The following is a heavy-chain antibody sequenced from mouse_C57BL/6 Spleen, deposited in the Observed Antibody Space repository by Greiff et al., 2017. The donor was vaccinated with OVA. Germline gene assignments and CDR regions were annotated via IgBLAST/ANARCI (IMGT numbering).Heavy chain of an antibody. D-gene: IGHD3-3*01. J-gene: IGHJ1*03. V-gene: IGHV1-26*01. CDR1: GYTFTDYY. CDR3: EREGEGRGYFDV. Sequence: VQLQQSGPELVKPGASVKISCKASGYTFTDYYMNWVKQSHGKSLEWIGDINPNNGGTSYNQKFKGKATLTVDKSSSTAYMELRSLTSEDSAVYYCEREGEGRGYFDVWGTGTTVTVSS. CDR2: INPNNGGT.